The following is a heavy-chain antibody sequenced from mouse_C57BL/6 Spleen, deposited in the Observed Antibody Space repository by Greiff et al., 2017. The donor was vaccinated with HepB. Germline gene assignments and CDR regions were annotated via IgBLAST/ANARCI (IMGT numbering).Heavy chain of an antibody. V-gene: IGHV1-62-2*01. Sequence: VKLMESGAELVKPGASVKLSCKASGYTFTEYTIHWVKQRSGQGLEWIGWFYPGSGSIKYNEKFKDKATLTADKSSSTVYMELSRLTSEDSAVYFCARHEEGYGNERYFDVWGTGTTVTVSS. J-gene: IGHJ1*03. CDR2: FYPGSGSI. CDR3: ARHEEGYGNERYFDV. D-gene: IGHD2-10*02. CDR1: GYTFTEYT.